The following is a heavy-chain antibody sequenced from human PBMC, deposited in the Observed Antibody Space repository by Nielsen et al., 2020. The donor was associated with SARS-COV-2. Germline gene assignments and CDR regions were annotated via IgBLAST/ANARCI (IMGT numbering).Heavy chain of an antibody. CDR1: GFMFSTYA. CDR3: AALGYYYDSSGYRSNYYYYGMDV. CDR2: VSGGGVIK. J-gene: IGHJ6*02. V-gene: IGHV3-30*03. Sequence: GGSLRLSCSTSGFMFSTYAIHWVRQAPGKGLEWVALVSGGGVIKLYADSVRGRFTISRDNSNRSAYLQMDSLRAEDTALYYCAALGYYYDSSGYRSNYYYYGMDVWGQGTTVTVSS. D-gene: IGHD3-22*01.